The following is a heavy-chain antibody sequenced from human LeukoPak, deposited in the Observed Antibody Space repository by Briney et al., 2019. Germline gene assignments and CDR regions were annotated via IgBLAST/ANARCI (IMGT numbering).Heavy chain of an antibody. CDR3: ASHRLKRSYGDHYYLDY. D-gene: IGHD4-17*01. Sequence: SETLTLTCAVYGGSFSGYYWSWIRQPPGKGLEWIGEINHSGSTNYNPSLKSRVTISVDTSKNQFSLKLSSVTAADTAVYYCASHRLKRSYGDHYYLDYCGQGTLVTVSS. CDR2: INHSGST. CDR1: GGSFSGYY. V-gene: IGHV4-34*01. J-gene: IGHJ4*02.